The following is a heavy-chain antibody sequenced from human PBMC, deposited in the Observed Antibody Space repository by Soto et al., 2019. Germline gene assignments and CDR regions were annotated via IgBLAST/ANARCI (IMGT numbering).Heavy chain of an antibody. J-gene: IGHJ5*02. CDR2: IKRDGTVT. V-gene: IGHV3-74*03. D-gene: IGHD3-16*01. Sequence: PGGSLRLSCVGSGFTFSGYWMHLVRQDSGMGLLWVSSIKRDGTVTQYSDSVKGRFTVSRDNTKNTVYLQMTSLRPEDTVVYYCAKALSWGQCESWCQGNLVTVSS. CDR3: AKALSWGQCES. CDR1: GFTFSGYW.